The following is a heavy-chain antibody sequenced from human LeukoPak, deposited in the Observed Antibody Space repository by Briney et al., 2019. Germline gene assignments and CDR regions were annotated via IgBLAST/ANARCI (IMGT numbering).Heavy chain of an antibody. CDR3: ARAALAYATYYHLPEDY. J-gene: IGHJ4*02. D-gene: IGHD3-10*01. V-gene: IGHV1-18*01. CDR1: GYTFTSYG. Sequence: ASVKVSCKASGYTFTSYGISWVRQAPGQGLEWMGWISAYNGNTNYAQKLQGRATMTTDTSTSTAYMELRSLRSDDTAVYYCARAALAYATYYHLPEDYWGQGTLVTVSS. CDR2: ISAYNGNT.